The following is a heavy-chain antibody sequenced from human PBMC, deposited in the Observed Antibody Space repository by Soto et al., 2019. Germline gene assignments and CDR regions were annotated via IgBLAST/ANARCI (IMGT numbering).Heavy chain of an antibody. Sequence: PSETLSLTCTVSGGSISSYYWSWIRQPPGKGLEWIGYIYYSGSTNYNPSLKSRVTISVDTSKNQFSLKLSSVTAADTAVYYCAGRTYYDFWSGCYTFDYWGQGTLVTVSS. V-gene: IGHV4-59*01. CDR2: IYYSGST. CDR3: AGRTYYDFWSGCYTFDY. D-gene: IGHD3-3*01. CDR1: GGSISSYY. J-gene: IGHJ4*02.